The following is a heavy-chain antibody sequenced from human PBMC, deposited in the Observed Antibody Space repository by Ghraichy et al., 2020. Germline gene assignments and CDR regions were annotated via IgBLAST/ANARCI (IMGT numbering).Heavy chain of an antibody. CDR1: GLTFSSYA. CDR3: AKAWGYCSGGTCPPYNWFDP. V-gene: IGHV3-23*01. CDR2: ISAGGGSA. Sequence: GGSLGLSCVASGLTFSSYAMTWVRQAPGKGLEWVSSISAGGGSAYYADSVKGRFSISRDNSKDTMYLQMNSLRAEDAAVYFCAKAWGYCSGGTCPPYNWFDPWGQGTLVTVSS. J-gene: IGHJ5*02. D-gene: IGHD2-15*01.